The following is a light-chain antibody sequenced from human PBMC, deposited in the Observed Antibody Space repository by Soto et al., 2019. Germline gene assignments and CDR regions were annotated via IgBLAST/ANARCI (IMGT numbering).Light chain of an antibody. CDR2: DTP. CDR3: QQRGNWPVT. V-gene: IGKV3-11*01. CDR1: QSVKSH. J-gene: IGKJ4*01. Sequence: IVLTQSPATLSLSPGERATLSCRASQSVKSHVAWYQLKPGQSPRLLIFDTPNRATGTPTRFSGSGSGTVFTLTISRLEPEDFAVYYCQQRGNWPVTFGGGTKVEI.